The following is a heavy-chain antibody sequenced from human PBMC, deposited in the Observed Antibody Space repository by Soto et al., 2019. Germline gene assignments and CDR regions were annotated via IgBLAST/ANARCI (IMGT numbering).Heavy chain of an antibody. CDR3: ARESAIVAPTSSHYAFDI. V-gene: IGHV3-21*01. J-gene: IGHJ3*02. CDR2: ISSSSSYI. CDR1: GFTFSSYS. D-gene: IGHD5-12*01. Sequence: PGGSLGLSCAASGFTFSSYSMNGVRQAPGKGLEWVSSISSSSSYIHYADSVKGRFTISRDNAKNSLYLQMNSLRAEDTAVYYCARESAIVAPTSSHYAFDIWGQGTMVPVSS.